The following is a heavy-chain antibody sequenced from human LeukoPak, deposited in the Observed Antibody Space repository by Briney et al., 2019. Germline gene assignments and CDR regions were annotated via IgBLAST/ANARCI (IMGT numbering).Heavy chain of an antibody. CDR1: GFTFSSYW. D-gene: IGHD3-10*01. Sequence: PGGSLRLSCAASGFTFSSYWMHWVRQAPGKGLVWVSRVNSDGSSTSYADSVKGRFTISRDNAKNTLYLQMNSLRAEDTAVYYCARARTVSTLWFGELPSPPDYWGQGTLVTVSS. V-gene: IGHV3-74*01. CDR2: VNSDGSST. CDR3: ARARTVSTLWFGELPSPPDY. J-gene: IGHJ4*02.